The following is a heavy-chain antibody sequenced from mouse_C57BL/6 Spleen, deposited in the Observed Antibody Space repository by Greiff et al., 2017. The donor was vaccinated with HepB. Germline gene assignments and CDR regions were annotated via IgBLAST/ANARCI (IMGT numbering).Heavy chain of an antibody. V-gene: IGHV1-80*01. Sequence: QVQLQQSGAELVKPGASVKISCKASGYAFSSYWMNWVKQRPGKGLEWIGQIYPGDGDTNYNGKFKGKATLTADKSSSTAYMQLSSLTSEDSAVYFCARSGGNGYYAHFDYWGQGTTLTVSS. CDR3: ARSGGNGYYAHFDY. D-gene: IGHD2-3*01. CDR1: GYAFSSYW. CDR2: IYPGDGDT. J-gene: IGHJ2*01.